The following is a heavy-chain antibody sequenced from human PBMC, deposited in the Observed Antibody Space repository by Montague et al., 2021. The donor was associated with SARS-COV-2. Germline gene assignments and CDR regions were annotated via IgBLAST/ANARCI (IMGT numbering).Heavy chain of an antibody. CDR1: GGSISSSSYY. CDR2: IYYSGST. D-gene: IGHD3-9*01. J-gene: IGHJ6*02. CDR3: ARAFTDWLRYYGMDV. V-gene: IGHV4-39*01. Sequence: SETLSLTCTVSGGSISSSSYYWGWIRQPPGKGLEWIGSIYYSGSTYYNPSLKSRVTISVDTSKNQLSLKLSSVTAADTAVYYCARAFTDWLRYYGMDVWGQGTTVTVSS.